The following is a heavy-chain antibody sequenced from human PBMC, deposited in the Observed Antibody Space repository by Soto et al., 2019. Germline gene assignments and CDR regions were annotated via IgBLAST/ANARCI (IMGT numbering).Heavy chain of an antibody. J-gene: IGHJ6*03. CDR1: GGSFSGYY. V-gene: IGHV4-34*01. Sequence: SETLSLTCAVYGGSFSGYYWSWIRQPPGKGLEWIGEINHSGSTNYNPSLKSRVTISVDTSKNQFSLKLSSVTAADTAVYYCAREPNYDFWSGYYKYYMDVWGKGTTVTVSS. CDR3: AREPNYDFWSGYYKYYMDV. D-gene: IGHD3-3*01. CDR2: INHSGST.